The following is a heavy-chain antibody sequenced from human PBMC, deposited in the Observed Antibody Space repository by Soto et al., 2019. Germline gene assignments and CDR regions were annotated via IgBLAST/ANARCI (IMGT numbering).Heavy chain of an antibody. D-gene: IGHD5-18*01. J-gene: IGHJ6*02. CDR1: GFTFSSYA. CDR2: ISGSGGIT. CDR3: AKGIPDTGGYHYYSMDV. Sequence: EVKLLDSGGCLVQTGGSLRLSCAASGFTFSSYAMGWVRQAPGKGMDWVSVISGSGGITYSADSVKGRFTISRDNSKNRVYRQMNSLRAEDTGVYYCAKGIPDTGGYHYYSMDVWGQETAVTVSS. V-gene: IGHV3-23*01.